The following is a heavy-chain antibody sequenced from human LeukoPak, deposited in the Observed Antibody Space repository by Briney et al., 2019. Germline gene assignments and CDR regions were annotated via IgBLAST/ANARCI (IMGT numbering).Heavy chain of an antibody. CDR3: ARDNSVGDNAWWFDP. V-gene: IGHV1-46*01. D-gene: IGHD1-26*01. CDR2: ISPSGGST. J-gene: IGHJ5*02. CDR1: GYTFTSNY. Sequence: ASVKVSCKAFGYTFTSNYMHWVRQAPGQGPEWMGVISPSGGSTTYAQKFQGRVTITADKSTSTDHMELSSLRSEDTAIYYCARDNSVGDNAWWFDPWGQGTLVTVSS.